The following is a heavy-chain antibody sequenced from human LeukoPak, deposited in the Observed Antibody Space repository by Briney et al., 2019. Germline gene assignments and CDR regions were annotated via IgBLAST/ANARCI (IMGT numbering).Heavy chain of an antibody. CDR1: GLTFSSYA. D-gene: IGHD6-13*01. V-gene: IGHV3-7*01. Sequence: RGSLRLSCAASGLTFSSYAMNWVRQAPGKGLEWVANIKQDGGEIYYVDSVKGRFTISRDNAKNSVSLQMNSLRAEDTAIYYCATYLRNTAAGYYYFEYWGQGTLVTVSS. J-gene: IGHJ4*02. CDR3: ATYLRNTAAGYYYFEY. CDR2: IKQDGGEI.